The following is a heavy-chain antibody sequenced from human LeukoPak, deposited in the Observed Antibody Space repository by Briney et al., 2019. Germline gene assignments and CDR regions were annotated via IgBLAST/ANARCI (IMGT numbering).Heavy chain of an antibody. D-gene: IGHD3-9*01. CDR2: INPNSGDT. CDR3: ARVEQYYDILTGYYYYYYGMDV. J-gene: IGHJ6*02. CDR1: GYTFTGYY. V-gene: IGHV1-2*02. Sequence: ASVKVSCKASGYTFTGYYVHWVRQAPGQGLEWMGWINPNSGDTQYAQKFEGRVTMTRDTSISTAYMELSRLRSDDTAVYYCARVEQYYDILTGYYYYYYGMDVRGQGTTVTVSS.